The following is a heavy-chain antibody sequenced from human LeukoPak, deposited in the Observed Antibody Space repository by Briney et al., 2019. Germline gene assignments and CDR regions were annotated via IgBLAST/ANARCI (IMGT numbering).Heavy chain of an antibody. CDR1: GFTFSDYG. CDR3: ARASGPFDY. CDR2: IWSDGSNK. J-gene: IGHJ4*02. Sequence: GGSLRLSCAASGFTFSDYGMHWVRQAPGKGLEWVAVIWSDGSNKYYADSVKGRFTIYRDNSKNMLYLQMNSLRAEDTALYSCARASGPFDYWGQGTLVTVSS. D-gene: IGHD6-25*01. V-gene: IGHV3-33*01.